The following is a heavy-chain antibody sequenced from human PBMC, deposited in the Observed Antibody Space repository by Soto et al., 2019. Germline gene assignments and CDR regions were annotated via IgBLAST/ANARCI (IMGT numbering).Heavy chain of an antibody. V-gene: IGHV2-5*02. Sequence: QITLKESGPTLVKPTQTLTLTCTFSGFSLRISEVGVGWFRQPPGKALEWLALIYWDDDKRYSPSLKSRLTITKDTSKNQVVLTMTNMDPVDTGTYDCIHSGADIVGAYWGQGILVTVSS. CDR2: IYWDDDK. CDR1: GFSLRISEVG. D-gene: IGHD2-15*01. J-gene: IGHJ4*02. CDR3: IHSGADIVGAY.